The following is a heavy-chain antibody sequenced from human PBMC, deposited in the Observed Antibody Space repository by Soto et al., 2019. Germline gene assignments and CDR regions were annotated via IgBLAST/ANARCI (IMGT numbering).Heavy chain of an antibody. CDR2: MKHDGSEK. D-gene: IGHD4-17*01. V-gene: IGHV3-7*05. J-gene: IGHJ4*02. CDR1: EVTFTWYW. Sequence: PGGSLRLSCAASEVTFTWYWMSWVRQAPGKGLEWVASMKHDGSEKYYVDSVRGRFTISRDNAKNSLDLQMNSLRAEDAAVYYCARHGDYSFDSWGQGTLVTVSS. CDR3: ARHGDYSFDS.